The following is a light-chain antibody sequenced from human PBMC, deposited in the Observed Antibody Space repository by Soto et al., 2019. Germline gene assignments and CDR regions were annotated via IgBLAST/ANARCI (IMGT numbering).Light chain of an antibody. V-gene: IGKV3-15*01. CDR2: GAS. J-gene: IGKJ2*01. CDR1: QSVSSN. CDR3: HQYNSWYT. Sequence: EIVMTQSPATLSVSPGESATLSCRASQSVSSNLAWYQQKPGQAPRLLIYGASTRATGIPARFSGSGSGTFFSLTISSLQSEDFAVYYCHQYNSWYTFGQGTKLEIK.